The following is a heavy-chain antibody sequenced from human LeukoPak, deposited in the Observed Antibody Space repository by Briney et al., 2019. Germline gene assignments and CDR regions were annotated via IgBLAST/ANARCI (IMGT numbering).Heavy chain of an antibody. CDR3: ARDQRKTRFDP. V-gene: IGHV1-18*01. CDR2: ISAYNGNT. Sequence: ASVKVSCKASGYTFTTYDITWVRQAPGQGLEWMGWISAYNGNTNYAQRLQGRVTMTTDTSTSTAYMELRSLRSDGTAVYYCARDQRKTRFDPWGQGTLVTVSS. J-gene: IGHJ5*02. CDR1: GYTFTTYD.